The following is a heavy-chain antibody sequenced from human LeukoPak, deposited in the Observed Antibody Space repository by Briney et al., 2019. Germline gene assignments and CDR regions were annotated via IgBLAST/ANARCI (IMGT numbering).Heavy chain of an antibody. CDR3: ARGHRIKIFGVVIIEGGDY. J-gene: IGHJ4*02. V-gene: IGHV1-2*06. CDR2: INPNSGGT. Sequence: ASVKVSCKASGYTFTGYYMHWVRQAPGQGLEWMGRINPNSGGTNYAQKFQGRVTMTRDTSISTAYMELSRLRSDDTAVYYCARGHRIKIFGVVIIEGGDYWGQGTLVTVSS. CDR1: GYTFTGYY. D-gene: IGHD3-3*01.